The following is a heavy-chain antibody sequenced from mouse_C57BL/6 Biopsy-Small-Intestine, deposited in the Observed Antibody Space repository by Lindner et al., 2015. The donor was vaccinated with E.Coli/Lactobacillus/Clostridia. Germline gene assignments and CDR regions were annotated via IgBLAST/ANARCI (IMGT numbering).Heavy chain of an antibody. Sequence: VQLQESGAELVRPGASVTLSCKASGYTFTDYEMHWVKQTPVHGLEWIGAIDPETGGTAYNQKFKGKAILTADKSSSTAYMELRSLTSEDSAVYYCTRSGSNFHAMDYWGQGTSVTVSS. J-gene: IGHJ4*01. D-gene: IGHD2-5*01. V-gene: IGHV1-15*01. CDR3: TRSGSNFHAMDY. CDR2: IDPETGGT. CDR1: GYTFTDYE.